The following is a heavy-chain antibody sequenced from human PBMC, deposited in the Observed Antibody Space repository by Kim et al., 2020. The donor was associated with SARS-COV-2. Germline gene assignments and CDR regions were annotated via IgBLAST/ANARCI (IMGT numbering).Heavy chain of an antibody. CDR1: GGSISSSSYY. V-gene: IGHV4-39*01. CDR3: ARPETTNWFDP. J-gene: IGHJ5*02. Sequence: SETLSLTCTFSGGSISSSSYYWGWIRQPPGKGLEWIGSIYYSGSTYYNPSLKSRVTISVDTSKNQFSLKLSSVTAADTAVYYCARPETTNWFDPWGQGTL. D-gene: IGHD1-1*01. CDR2: IYYSGST.